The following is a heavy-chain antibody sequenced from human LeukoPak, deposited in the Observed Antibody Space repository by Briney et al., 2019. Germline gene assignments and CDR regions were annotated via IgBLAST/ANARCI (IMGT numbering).Heavy chain of an antibody. CDR3: ATDGYSSSWRFDY. CDR1: GGTFSSYA. D-gene: IGHD6-13*01. J-gene: IGHJ4*02. V-gene: IGHV1-69*04. CDR2: IIPILGIA. Sequence: SVKVSCKASGGTFSSYAISRVRQAPGQGLEWMGRIIPILGIANYAQKFQGRVTITADKSTSTAYMELSSLRSEDTAVYYCATDGYSSSWRFDYWGQGTLVTVSS.